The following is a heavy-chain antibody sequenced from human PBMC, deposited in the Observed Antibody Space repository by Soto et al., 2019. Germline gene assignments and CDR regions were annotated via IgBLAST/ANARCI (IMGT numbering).Heavy chain of an antibody. CDR1: GGSISSGDYY. Sequence: SETLSLTCTVSGGSISSGDYYWSWIRQPPGKGLEWIGYIYYSGSTYYNPSLKSRVTISVDTSKNQFSLKLSSVTAADTAVYYCARDRVAEAGYYYYGMDVWGQGTTVTVYS. CDR2: IYYSGST. J-gene: IGHJ6*02. CDR3: ARDRVAEAGYYYYGMDV. V-gene: IGHV4-30-4*01. D-gene: IGHD6-13*01.